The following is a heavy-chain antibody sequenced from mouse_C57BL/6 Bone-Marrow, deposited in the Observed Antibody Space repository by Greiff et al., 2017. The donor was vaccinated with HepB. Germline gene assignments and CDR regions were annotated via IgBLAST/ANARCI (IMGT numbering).Heavy chain of an antibody. J-gene: IGHJ3*01. Sequence: EVQLKESGPELVKPGASVKIPCKASGYTFTDYNMDWVKQSHGKSLEWIGDINPNNGGTIYNQKFKGKATLTVDKSSSTAYMEFRSLTSEDTAVYYCARSLYYYGSSTFAYWGQGTLVTVSA. CDR2: INPNNGGT. CDR3: ARSLYYYGSSTFAY. V-gene: IGHV1-18*01. D-gene: IGHD1-1*01. CDR1: GYTFTDYN.